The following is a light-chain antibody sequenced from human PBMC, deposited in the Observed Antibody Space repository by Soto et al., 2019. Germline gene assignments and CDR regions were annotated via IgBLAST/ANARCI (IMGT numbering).Light chain of an antibody. V-gene: IGLV2-23*01. CDR3: FSYAASSTHVV. CDR2: EGS. J-gene: IGLJ2*01. CDR1: SSDVGSYNL. Sequence: QSALTQPASVSGSPGQSITISCTGTSSDVGSYNLVSWYQQHPGKAPKLMIYEGSKRPLGVSNRFSGSKSGNTASLTISGLQAEDEADYYRFSYAASSTHVVFGGGNKRTV.